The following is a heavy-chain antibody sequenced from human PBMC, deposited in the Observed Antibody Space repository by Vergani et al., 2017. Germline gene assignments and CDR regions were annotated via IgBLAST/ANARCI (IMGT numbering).Heavy chain of an antibody. CDR1: NDSVSNTFY. CDR3: ARSLLWFGEASGNYYGMDV. V-gene: IGHV4-39*07. CDR2: IYHSGST. Sequence: QVQLQESGPGLVKPSQTLSLTCAVSNDSVSNTFYYWGWIRQTPGKGLEWIGSIYHSGSTNYNPSLKSRVTISVDKSKNQFSLKLSSVTAADTAVYYCARSLLWFGEASGNYYGMDVWGQGTTVTVSS. D-gene: IGHD3-10*01. J-gene: IGHJ6*02.